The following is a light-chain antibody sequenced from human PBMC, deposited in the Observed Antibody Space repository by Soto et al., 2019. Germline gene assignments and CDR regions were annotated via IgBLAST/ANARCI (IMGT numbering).Light chain of an antibody. CDR2: DAT. CDR1: QGVSRH. Sequence: EIVLTQYPGTLSLSPGERATLSCRASQGVSRHLAWYQQKPGQAPRLLIYDATTRATGIPARFSGSGSGTDFTLTISSLEPEDFGVYYCQQRRNWPITFGQGTRLEIK. V-gene: IGKV3-11*01. CDR3: QQRRNWPIT. J-gene: IGKJ5*01.